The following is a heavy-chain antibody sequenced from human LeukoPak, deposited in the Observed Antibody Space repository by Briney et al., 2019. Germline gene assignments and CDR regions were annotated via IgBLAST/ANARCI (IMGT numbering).Heavy chain of an antibody. CDR2: ISSSSSTI. CDR3: ARDLSGRYAFDI. Sequence: GGSLRLSCAASGFTFSSYSMIWVRQAPGKGLECGSYISSSSSTIYYADSVKGRFTISRDNAKNSLYLQMNSLRDEDTAVYYCARDLSGRYAFDIWGQGTMVTVSS. CDR1: GFTFSSYS. V-gene: IGHV3-48*02. J-gene: IGHJ3*02. D-gene: IGHD3-10*01.